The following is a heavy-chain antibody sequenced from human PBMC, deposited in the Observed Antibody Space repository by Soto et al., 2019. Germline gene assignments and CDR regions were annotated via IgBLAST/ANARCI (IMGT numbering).Heavy chain of an antibody. CDR3: ARLGGYYQAFDQ. J-gene: IGHJ4*01. Sequence: SETLSLTCAVSGGSISSSNWWSWVRQPPGKGLEWIGEVYQSGDTNYSPSLKSRVTISMDKSKNQFSMKLNSVTAADTAVYFCARLGGYYQAFDQWGQGALVTVSS. CDR1: GGSISSSNW. D-gene: IGHD3-22*01. CDR2: VYQSGDT. V-gene: IGHV4-4*02.